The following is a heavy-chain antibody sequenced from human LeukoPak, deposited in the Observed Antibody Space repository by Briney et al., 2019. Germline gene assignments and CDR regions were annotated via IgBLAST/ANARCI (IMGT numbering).Heavy chain of an antibody. CDR2: ISGNGAGT. V-gene: IGHV3-23*01. CDR1: GFTFSSYA. J-gene: IGHJ2*01. D-gene: IGHD1-7*01. Sequence: QSGGSLRLSCAASGFTFSSYAMSWVRQAPGKGLEWVSGISGNGAGTYYADSVKGRFTISRDNSKNTLYLQMNSLRAEDMAVYYCARPQLELRNWYFDLWGRGTLVTVSS. CDR3: ARPQLELRNWYFDL.